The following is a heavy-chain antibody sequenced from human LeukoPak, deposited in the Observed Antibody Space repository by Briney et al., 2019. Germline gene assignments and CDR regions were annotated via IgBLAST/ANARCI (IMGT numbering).Heavy chain of an antibody. V-gene: IGHV3-30*18. CDR2: ISYDGSTN. J-gene: IGHJ3*02. CDR3: AKEGSLRYFDWYRIGDAFDI. D-gene: IGHD3-9*01. Sequence: PGGSLRLSCAASGFTFSSYGMHWVRQAPGKGLEWVAVISYDGSTNYYADSVKGRFTISRDNSKNTLYLQMNSLRAEDTAMYYCAKEGSLRYFDWYRIGDAFDIWGQGTMVIVSS. CDR1: GFTFSSYG.